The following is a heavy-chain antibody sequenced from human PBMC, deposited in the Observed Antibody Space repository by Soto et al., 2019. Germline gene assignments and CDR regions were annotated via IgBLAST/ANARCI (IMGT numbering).Heavy chain of an antibody. V-gene: IGHV3-48*03. CDR2: ISTTGGTI. CDR3: ARESDSGTSAPFHX. CDR1: GFTFSSYE. D-gene: IGHD1-26*01. J-gene: IGHJ4*02. Sequence: GGSLRLSCTASGFTFSSYEFNWVRQAPGKGLEWVSYISTTGGTIYYADSVDGRFTISRDNAKNSLYLQMNSLRAEDTAVYYCARESDSGTSAPFHXWGQGTLVTVSX.